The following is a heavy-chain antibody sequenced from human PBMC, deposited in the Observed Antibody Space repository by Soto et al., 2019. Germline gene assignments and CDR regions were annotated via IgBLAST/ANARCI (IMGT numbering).Heavy chain of an antibody. J-gene: IGHJ4*02. CDR3: ARYYYDSSGYHDY. CDR2: ITSNGGST. D-gene: IGHD3-22*01. CDR1: GFTFSTFA. V-gene: IGHV3-64*02. Sequence: GGSLRLSCAASGFTFSTFAMHWVRQSPGKGLEYVSGITSNGGSTFYADSVKGRFTISRDNSKNTLYLQMGSLRVEDMAVYFCARYYYDSSGYHDYWGQGTLVTVSS.